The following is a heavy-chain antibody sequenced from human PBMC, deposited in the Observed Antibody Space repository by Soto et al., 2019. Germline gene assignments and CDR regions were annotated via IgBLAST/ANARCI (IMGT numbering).Heavy chain of an antibody. D-gene: IGHD3-3*01. Sequence: PGGSLRLSCATSGFNFNNYAMSWVRQAPGERLEWVSFISSSGGTTYYADSVKGRFTISRDNSRNTVFLQMNTLGAEDTAVYYCANQDYDFWSGYGSWGQGTLVTVSS. J-gene: IGHJ5*02. CDR1: GFNFNNYA. CDR3: ANQDYDFWSGYGS. CDR2: ISSSGGTT. V-gene: IGHV3-23*01.